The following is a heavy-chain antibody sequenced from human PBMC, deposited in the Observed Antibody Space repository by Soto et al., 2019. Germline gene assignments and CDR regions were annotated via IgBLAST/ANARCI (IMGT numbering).Heavy chain of an antibody. CDR2: ISYDGSNK. J-gene: IGHJ4*02. D-gene: IGHD6-19*01. CDR1: GFTFSSYS. Sequence: QVQLVEAGGGVVQPGRSLRLSCAASGFTFSSYSMHWVRQAPGKGLEWVAVISYDGSNKYYADSVKGRFTISRDNSKNTLYLQMNSLRAEDTAVYYCARGAGIAVASNSFDYWGQGTLVTVSS. CDR3: ARGAGIAVASNSFDY. V-gene: IGHV3-30-3*01.